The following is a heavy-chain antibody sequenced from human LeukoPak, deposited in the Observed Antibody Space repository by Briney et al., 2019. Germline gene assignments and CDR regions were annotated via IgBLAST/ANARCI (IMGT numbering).Heavy chain of an antibody. V-gene: IGHV3-30*04. CDR3: AKGPKTYYDILTGYYSQDTPDPPEFDY. J-gene: IGHJ4*02. Sequence: QTGGSLRLSCAASGFTFSSYAMHWVRQAPGKGLEWVAVISYDGSNKYYADSVKGRFTISRDNSKNTLYLQMNSLRAEDTAVYYCAKGPKTYYDILTGYYSQDTPDPPEFDYWGQGTLVTVSS. CDR1: GFTFSSYA. D-gene: IGHD3-9*01. CDR2: ISYDGSNK.